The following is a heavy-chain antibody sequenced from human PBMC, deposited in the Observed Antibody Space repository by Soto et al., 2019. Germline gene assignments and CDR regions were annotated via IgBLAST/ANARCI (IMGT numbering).Heavy chain of an antibody. CDR3: ARDRDTAMVTTDFPFDY. V-gene: IGHV3-33*01. CDR1: GFTFSSYG. J-gene: IGHJ4*02. D-gene: IGHD5-18*01. Sequence: GGSLRLSCAASGFTFSSYGMHWVRQAPGKGLEWVAVIWYDGSNKYYVDSVKGRFTISRDNSKNTLYLQMNSLRAEDTAVYYCARDRDTAMVTTDFPFDYWGQGTLVTVSS. CDR2: IWYDGSNK.